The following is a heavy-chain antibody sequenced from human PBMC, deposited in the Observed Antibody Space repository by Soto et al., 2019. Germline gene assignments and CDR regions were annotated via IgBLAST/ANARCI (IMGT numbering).Heavy chain of an antibody. V-gene: IGHV3-23*01. D-gene: IGHD1-26*01. CDR1: GFTLSSYA. CDR3: AKDQWGSHASPFDY. Sequence: GGSLRLSCAASGFTLSSYAMSWVRQAPGKGLEWVSAISGSGGSTYYADSVKGRFTISRDNSKNTLYLQMNSLRAEDTAVYYCAKDQWGSHASPFDYWGQGTLVTVSS. CDR2: ISGSGGST. J-gene: IGHJ4*02.